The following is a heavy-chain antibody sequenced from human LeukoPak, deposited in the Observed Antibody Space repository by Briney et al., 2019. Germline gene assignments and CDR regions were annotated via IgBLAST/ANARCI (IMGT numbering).Heavy chain of an antibody. Sequence: SQTLSLTCAISGDSVSRNSVVWNWVRQSPSRGLEWLGRTYYESKWYIDYAESLKSWMSVNSDTSKNQLSLQLNSVSLEDTAVYYCVRGYHRGGLDVWGQGTTVIVSS. CDR3: VRGYHRGGLDV. CDR2: TYYESKWYI. CDR1: GDSVSRNSVV. J-gene: IGHJ6*02. V-gene: IGHV6-1*03. D-gene: IGHD1-14*01.